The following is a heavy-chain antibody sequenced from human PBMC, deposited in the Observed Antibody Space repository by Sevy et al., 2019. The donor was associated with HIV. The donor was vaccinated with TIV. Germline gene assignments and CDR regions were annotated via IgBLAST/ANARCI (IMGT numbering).Heavy chain of an antibody. CDR1: GFTFSDYY. CDR3: ARALIEYGCSSGWHDAFDI. CDR2: ISSSGSTI. D-gene: IGHD6-19*01. Sequence: GGSLRLSCAASGFTFSDYYMSWIRQAPGKGLEWVSYISSSGSTIYYADSVKGRFTISRDNAKNSLYLQMNSLRAEDTAVYYCARALIEYGCSSGWHDAFDIWGQGTMVTVSS. V-gene: IGHV3-11*01. J-gene: IGHJ3*02.